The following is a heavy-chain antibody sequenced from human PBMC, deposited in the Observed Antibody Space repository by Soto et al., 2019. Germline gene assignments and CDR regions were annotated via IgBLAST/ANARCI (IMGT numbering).Heavy chain of an antibody. V-gene: IGHV3-23*01. CDR1: GFTYSTYA. J-gene: IGHJ5*02. Sequence: EVHLLQSGGGLVQPGGSLRLSCAASGFTYSTYAMSWVRQAPGKGLEWVSSINGGGGVTYFAVSVRGRFSISRDNSKNTLFLQTNSLRAEDTAMYYCAKQAQSGDSSGWEWWFDPWGQGTLVTVSS. D-gene: IGHD6-25*01. CDR2: INGGGGVT. CDR3: AKQAQSGDSSGWEWWFDP.